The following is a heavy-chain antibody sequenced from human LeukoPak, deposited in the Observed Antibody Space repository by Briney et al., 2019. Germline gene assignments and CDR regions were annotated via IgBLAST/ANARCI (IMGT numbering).Heavy chain of an antibody. CDR1: GGSISSSSYY. CDR2: IYYSGST. V-gene: IGHV4-39*01. J-gene: IGHJ4*02. CDR3: ARAPRMVRFLEWLFDY. D-gene: IGHD3-3*01. Sequence: SETLSLTCTVSGGSISSSSYYWGWLRQPPGKGLEWIGSIYYSGSTYYNPFLKSRVTISVDTSKNQFSLKLSSVTAADTAVYYCARAPRMVRFLEWLFDYWGQGTLVTVSS.